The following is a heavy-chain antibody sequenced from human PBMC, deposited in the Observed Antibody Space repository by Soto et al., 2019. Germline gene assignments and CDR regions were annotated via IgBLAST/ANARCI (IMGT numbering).Heavy chain of an antibody. CDR2: INAGNGNT. D-gene: IGHD2-15*01. CDR1: GYTFTSYA. J-gene: IGHJ4*02. CDR3: ARDPWGILYLEY. V-gene: IGHV1-3*01. Sequence: ASVKVSCKASGYTFTSYAMHWVRQAPGQRLEWMGWINAGNGNTKYSQKFQGRVTITRDTSASTAYMELSSLRSEDTAVYYCARDPWGILYLEYWGQGTLVTVSS.